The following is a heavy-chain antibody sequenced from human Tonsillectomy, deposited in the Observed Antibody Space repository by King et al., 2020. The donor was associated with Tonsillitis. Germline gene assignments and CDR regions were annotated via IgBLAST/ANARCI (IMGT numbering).Heavy chain of an antibody. V-gene: IGHV4-59*01. CDR1: GGSISSYY. D-gene: IGHD3-22*01. Sequence: VQLQESGPGLVKPSETLSLTCTVSGGSISSYYWSWIRQPPGKGLEWIGYIYYSGSTNYNPSLESRVTISVDTSKNQLSLKLTSVTAADTAVYYCARDFRYYDSSGTSYYYYYMDVWGEGTTVTVSS. CDR3: ARDFRYYDSSGTSYYYYYMDV. CDR2: IYYSGST. J-gene: IGHJ6*03.